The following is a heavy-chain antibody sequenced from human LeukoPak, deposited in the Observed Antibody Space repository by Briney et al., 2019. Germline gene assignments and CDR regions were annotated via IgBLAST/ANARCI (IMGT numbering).Heavy chain of an antibody. J-gene: IGHJ6*02. D-gene: IGHD6-19*01. CDR1: GGSITGYY. CDR3: ARDIAVAGTSALDYYYGMDV. Sequence: SETLSLTCAVYGGSITGYYWSWIRQTPGRGLEWVGEIHYTGATSYNPSLKSRATISTDTSKNQFSLGLSSVTAADTAVYYCARDIAVAGTSALDYYYGMDVWGQGTTVTVSS. CDR2: IHYTGAT. V-gene: IGHV4-34*01.